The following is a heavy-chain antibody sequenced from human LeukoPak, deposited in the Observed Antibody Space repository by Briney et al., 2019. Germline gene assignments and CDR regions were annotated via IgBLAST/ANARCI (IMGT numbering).Heavy chain of an antibody. CDR3: ARPHYDSSGYYGNAFDI. CDR2: INHSGST. CDR1: GGSFSGYY. D-gene: IGHD3-22*01. V-gene: IGHV4-34*01. Sequence: SETLSLTCAVYGGSFSGYYWSWIRQPPGKGLEWIGEINHSGSTNYNPSLKSRVTISVDTSKNQFSLNLSSVTAADTAVYYCARPHYDSSGYYGNAFDIWGQGTMVTVSS. J-gene: IGHJ3*02.